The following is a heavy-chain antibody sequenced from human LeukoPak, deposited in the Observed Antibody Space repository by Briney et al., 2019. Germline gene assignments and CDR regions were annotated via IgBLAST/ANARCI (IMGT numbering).Heavy chain of an antibody. CDR3: ARHVFRSTVTTYIDN. CDR2: IYPGDSDT. Sequence: GESLKISCKGSGYSFTTYWIGWVRRMPGKGLEWMGIIYPGDSDTRYSPSFQGQVTISADKSISTAYLQWTSLKASDTAMYFCARHVFRSTVTTYIDNWGQGTLVTVSS. J-gene: IGHJ4*02. V-gene: IGHV5-51*01. CDR1: GYSFTTYW. D-gene: IGHD4-17*01.